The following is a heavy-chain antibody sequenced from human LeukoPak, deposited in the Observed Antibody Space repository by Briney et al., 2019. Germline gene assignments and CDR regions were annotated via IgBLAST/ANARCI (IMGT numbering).Heavy chain of an antibody. CDR2: INTDGSST. V-gene: IGHV3-74*01. CDR1: GFTFSSYW. J-gene: IGHJ4*02. D-gene: IGHD6-19*01. CDR3: ARTPWSSGWEDY. Sequence: PGGSLILSCAASGFTFSSYWMHWVRQAPGKGLVWVSRINTDGSSTSYADSVKGRFTISRDNAKNTLYLQMNSLRAEDTAVYYCARTPWSSGWEDYWGQGTLVTVSS.